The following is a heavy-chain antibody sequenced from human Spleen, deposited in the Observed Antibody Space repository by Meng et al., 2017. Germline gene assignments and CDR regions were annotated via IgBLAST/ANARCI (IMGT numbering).Heavy chain of an antibody. J-gene: IGHJ4*02. CDR1: GYTFTGHY. CDR3: ARDPSERAFCGDDCYDYFDY. V-gene: IGHV1-2*06. CDR2: INPNSGGT. D-gene: IGHD2-21*02. Sequence: QVHLVQAGAEVKKPGASVKVSCKASGYTFTGHYMHWVRQAPGQGLEWMGRINPNSGGTNFAQKFQGRVTMTRDTSISTAYMELSRLTSADTAVYYCARDPSERAFCGDDCYDYFDYWGQGSLVTVSS.